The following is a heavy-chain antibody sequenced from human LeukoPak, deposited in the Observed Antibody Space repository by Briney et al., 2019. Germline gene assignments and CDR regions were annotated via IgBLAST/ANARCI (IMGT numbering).Heavy chain of an antibody. CDR3: AKDMGYYFGSGSYPPENDY. Sequence: GRSLRLSCAASGFTFSRYGMHWVRQAPGKGLEWVAVVSFEGSNKYYADSVKGRFTISRDNSKNTLSLQMNSLRAEDTAVYYCAKDMGYYFGSGSYPPENDYWGQGPLVTVSS. D-gene: IGHD3-10*01. CDR1: GFTFSRYG. J-gene: IGHJ4*02. CDR2: VSFEGSNK. V-gene: IGHV3-30*18.